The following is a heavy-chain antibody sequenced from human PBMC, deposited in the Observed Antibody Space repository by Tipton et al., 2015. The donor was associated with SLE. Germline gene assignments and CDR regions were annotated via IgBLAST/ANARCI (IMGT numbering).Heavy chain of an antibody. CDR1: GFTVRSNY. D-gene: IGHD1-1*01. J-gene: IGHJ4*02. CDR2: IYSGDGT. CDR3: ATRPRY. Sequence: SLRLSCAASGFTVRSNYMSWVRQAPGKGLEWVSDIYSGDGTNYADSVKGRFTISRDNAKNSVSLQMNSLRAEDTAVYYCATRPRYWGQGTLVTVSS. V-gene: IGHV3-53*01.